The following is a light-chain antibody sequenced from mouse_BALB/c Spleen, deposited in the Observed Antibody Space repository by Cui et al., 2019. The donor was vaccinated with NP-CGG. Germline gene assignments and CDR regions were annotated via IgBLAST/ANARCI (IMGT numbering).Light chain of an antibody. CDR3: ALWYSNHWV. J-gene: IGLJ1*01. CDR1: TGAVTTNNY. V-gene: IGLV1*01. Sequence: QAVVTQDSALTKSPGETVTLTCRSSTGAVTTNNYANWVQEKPDHLFTGLIGGTNNRPPGVPTRFSGSLIGDKAALTITGAQTEDEAIYFCALWYSNHWVFGGGTKLTVL. CDR2: GTN.